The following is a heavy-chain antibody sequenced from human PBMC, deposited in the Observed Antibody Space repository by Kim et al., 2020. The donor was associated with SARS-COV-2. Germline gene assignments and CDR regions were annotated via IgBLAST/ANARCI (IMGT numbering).Heavy chain of an antibody. CDR2: ITSDERTI. CDR1: GFTFNIYS. V-gene: IGHV3-48*02. CDR3: ARSVAGRFDY. J-gene: IGHJ4*02. D-gene: IGHD6-13*01. Sequence: GGFLRLSCAASGFTFNIYSMNWVRQTPVKGLEWVSYITSDERTIYYADAVRGRFTISRDNAKNLVYLHMNSLRDEDTAIYYCARSVAGRFDYWGQGALVTVSS.